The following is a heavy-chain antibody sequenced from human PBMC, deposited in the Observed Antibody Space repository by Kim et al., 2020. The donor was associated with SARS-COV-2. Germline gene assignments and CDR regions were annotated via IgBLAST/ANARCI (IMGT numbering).Heavy chain of an antibody. V-gene: IGHV3-7*01. CDR2: K. Sequence: KYYVDPVKGRFIISRDNAKNSLYLQMNSLRAEDTAVYYCTTLSTSYGMDVWGQGTTVTVSS. D-gene: IGHD3-9*01. J-gene: IGHJ6*02. CDR3: TTLSTSYGMDV.